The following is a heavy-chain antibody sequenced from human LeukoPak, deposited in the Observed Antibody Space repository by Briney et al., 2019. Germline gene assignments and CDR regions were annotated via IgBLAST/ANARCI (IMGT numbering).Heavy chain of an antibody. CDR2: IRFTGSYI. CDR3: ARDLYGDSTQGTFDY. V-gene: IGHV3-21*01. D-gene: IGHD4-17*01. CDR1: GFTFSSYS. Sequence: GGSLRLPCAASGFTFSSYSINWVRQAPGRGLEWVSSIRFTGSYIYYADSVKGRFTISRDNAKNSLYLQMNSLRAEDTAVYYCARDLYGDSTQGTFDYWGQGTLVTVSS. J-gene: IGHJ4*02.